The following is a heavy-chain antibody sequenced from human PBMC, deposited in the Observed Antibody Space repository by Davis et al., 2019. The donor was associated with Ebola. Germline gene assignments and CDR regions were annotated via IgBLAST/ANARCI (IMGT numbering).Heavy chain of an antibody. CDR3: ASGRYYYYGMDV. Sequence: AGSLTLSCAASGFTFSSYGMHWVRQAPGKGLEWVAVISYDGSNKYYADSVKGRFTISRDNSKNTLYLQMNSLRAEDTAVYYCASGRYYYYGMDVWGQGTTVTVSS. J-gene: IGHJ6*01. D-gene: IGHD3-10*01. V-gene: IGHV3-30*03. CDR1: GFTFSSYG. CDR2: ISYDGSNK.